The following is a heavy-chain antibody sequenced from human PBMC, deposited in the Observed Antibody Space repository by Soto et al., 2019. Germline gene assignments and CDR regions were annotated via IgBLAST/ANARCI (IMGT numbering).Heavy chain of an antibody. J-gene: IGHJ4*02. D-gene: IGHD1-20*01. CDR3: ARGTRALITSFFAY. CDR1: GDALSNYY. CDR2: VHESGST. Sequence: PSETLSLTCTVSGDALSNYYWSWIRQTPGRGLEWIGCVHESGSTDYNPSLKGRVTISLHTSKSQFSLSLRSATAADTATYYCARGTRALITSFFAYWGQGIPVTSPQ. V-gene: IGHV4-59*01.